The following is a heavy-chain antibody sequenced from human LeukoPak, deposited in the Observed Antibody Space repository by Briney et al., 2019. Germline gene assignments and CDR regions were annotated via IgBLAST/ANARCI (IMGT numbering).Heavy chain of an antibody. CDR1: GGSIISSSHY. V-gene: IGHV4-39*01. CDR3: ARLTEAYDVAYYHFYGMDV. CDR2: VHYGGPT. Sequence: SETLSLTCSVSGGSIISSSHYWGWVRQPPGKGLEWMGSVHYGGPTYSNPSLKSRDTISVDTSKSQFSLKLSSVTAADTAVYYFARLTEAYDVAYYHFYGMDVWGQGTTVTVSS. J-gene: IGHJ6*02. D-gene: IGHD2-21*01.